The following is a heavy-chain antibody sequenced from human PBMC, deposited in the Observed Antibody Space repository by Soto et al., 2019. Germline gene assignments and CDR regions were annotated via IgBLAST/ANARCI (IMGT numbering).Heavy chain of an antibody. CDR3: ARGRTTTVTTLAYFDY. CDR2: IYYSGST. D-gene: IGHD4-17*01. V-gene: IGHV4-59*01. Sequence: QVQLQESGPGLVKPSETLSLTCTVSGGSISSYYWSWIRQPPGEGLEWIGYIYYSGSTNYNPSLKSRVTVSVDTSKNQFSLKLSSVTAADTAVYYCARGRTTTVTTLAYFDYWGQGTLVTVSS. J-gene: IGHJ4*02. CDR1: GGSISSYY.